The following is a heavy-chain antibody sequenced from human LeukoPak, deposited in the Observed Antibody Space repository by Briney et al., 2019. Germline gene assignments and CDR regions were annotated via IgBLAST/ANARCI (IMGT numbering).Heavy chain of an antibody. V-gene: IGHV3-48*02. J-gene: IGHJ6*02. D-gene: IGHD3-10*01. Sequence: GGSLRLSCAASGFTFSSFGMNWVRQAPGKGLEWVSYISDSSSPTYYADSVKGRFTISRDNAKNSLSLQLNSLRDEDTAVYFCAKVIRGGYGMDVWGQGTTVTVS. CDR3: AKVIRGGYGMDV. CDR1: GFTFSSFG. CDR2: ISDSSSPT.